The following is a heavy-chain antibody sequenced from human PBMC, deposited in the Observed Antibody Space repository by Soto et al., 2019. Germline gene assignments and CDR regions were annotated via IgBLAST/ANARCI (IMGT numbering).Heavy chain of an antibody. CDR2: INPNSGGT. D-gene: IGHD1-26*01. Sequence: QVQLVQSGAEVKKPGASVKVSCKASGYTFTGYYMHWVRQAPGQGLEWMGWINPNSGGTNHAQKFEGWVTMTRDTSISAAYMELSRLRSDDTAVYYCARDPIGHYCYGMDVWGQGTTVSVSS. J-gene: IGHJ6*02. CDR1: GYTFTGYY. V-gene: IGHV1-2*04. CDR3: ARDPIGHYCYGMDV.